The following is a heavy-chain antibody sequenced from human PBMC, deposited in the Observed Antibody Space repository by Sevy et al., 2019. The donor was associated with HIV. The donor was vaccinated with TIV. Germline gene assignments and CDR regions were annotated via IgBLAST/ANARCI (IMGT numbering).Heavy chain of an antibody. D-gene: IGHD3-22*01. V-gene: IGHV3-53*01. J-gene: IGHJ3*02. Sequence: GGSLRLSCAASGFTVSGNYMSWVRQAPGKGLEWVSVIYSGGSTYYADSVKGRFTISRDNSKNTPYLQMNSLRAEDTAVYYCARLSCFYYDGSDSSAFDAFDIWGQGTMVTVSS. CDR2: IYSGGST. CDR3: ARLSCFYYDGSDSSAFDAFDI. CDR1: GFTVSGNY.